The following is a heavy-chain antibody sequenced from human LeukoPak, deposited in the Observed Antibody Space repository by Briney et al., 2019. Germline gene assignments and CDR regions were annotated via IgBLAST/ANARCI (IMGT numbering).Heavy chain of an antibody. J-gene: IGHJ4*02. V-gene: IGHV3-21*01. CDR2: ISSSSSYI. D-gene: IGHD3-22*01. Sequence: GGSLRLSCAASGFTFSSYSMSWVRQAPGKGLEWVSSISSSSSYIYYADSVKGRFTISRDNAKNSLYLQMNSLRAEDTAVYYCARRLPYYYDSTAHIDYWGQGTLVTVSS. CDR1: GFTFSSYS. CDR3: ARRLPYYYDSTAHIDY.